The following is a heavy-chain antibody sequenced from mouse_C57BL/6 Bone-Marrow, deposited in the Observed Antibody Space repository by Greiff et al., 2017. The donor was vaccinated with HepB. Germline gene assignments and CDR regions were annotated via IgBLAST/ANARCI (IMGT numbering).Heavy chain of an antibody. CDR1: GFSLTSYG. CDR3: ARPYYYGSSYWYFDV. D-gene: IGHD1-1*01. Sequence: QLQQSGPGLVQPSPSLSITCTVSGFSLTSYGVHWVRQSPGKGLEWLGVIWSGGSTDYNAAFISRLSISKDNSKSQVFFKMNSLQADDTAIYYCARPYYYGSSYWYFDVWGTGTTVTVSS. J-gene: IGHJ1*03. CDR2: IWSGGST. V-gene: IGHV2-2*01.